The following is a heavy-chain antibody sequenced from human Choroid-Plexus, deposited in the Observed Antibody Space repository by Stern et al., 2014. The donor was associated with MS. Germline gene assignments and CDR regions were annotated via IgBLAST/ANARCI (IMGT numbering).Heavy chain of an antibody. V-gene: IGHV3-30*18. CDR1: GFTFGSCA. J-gene: IGHJ5*02. Sequence: DQLVESGGGVVQPGRPLRLSCVASGFTFGSCAMHWVRQAPGKGREWVAGVSYDGSNKYYAGSVKGRFTISRDNSQNTLYMQMSSLRPEDTAVYYCAKDRQYLTYFFDHWGQGSLVTVSS. CDR3: AKDRQYLTYFFDH. D-gene: IGHD2/OR15-2a*01. CDR2: VSYDGSNK.